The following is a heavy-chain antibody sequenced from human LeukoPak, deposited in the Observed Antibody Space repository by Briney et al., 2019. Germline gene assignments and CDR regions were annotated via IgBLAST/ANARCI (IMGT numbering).Heavy chain of an antibody. Sequence: SETLSLTCTVSGGSINSYYWSWIRQPAGKGLEWIGRIYTSGTTSYNPSLKSRLTISVDTSKNQFSLKLSSVTAADTAVYYCARGKVNYYGSGSYRPTNWFDPWGQGTLVTVSS. V-gene: IGHV4-4*07. CDR2: IYTSGTT. J-gene: IGHJ5*02. CDR3: ARGKVNYYGSGSYRPTNWFDP. D-gene: IGHD3-10*01. CDR1: GGSINSYY.